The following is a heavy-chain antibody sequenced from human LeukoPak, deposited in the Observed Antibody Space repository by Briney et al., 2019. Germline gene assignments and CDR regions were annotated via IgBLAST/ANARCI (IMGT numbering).Heavy chain of an antibody. Sequence: PGGSLRLSCAASGFTFSSYWMSWVRQAPGKGLEWVANIKQDGSEKYYVDSVKGRFTISRDNAKNSLYLQMNSLRAEDTAVYYCARVAYAIFHYFDYWGQGTLVSFSS. CDR2: IKQDGSEK. CDR1: GFTFSSYW. V-gene: IGHV3-7*01. CDR3: ARVAYAIFHYFDY. D-gene: IGHD2-8*01. J-gene: IGHJ4*02.